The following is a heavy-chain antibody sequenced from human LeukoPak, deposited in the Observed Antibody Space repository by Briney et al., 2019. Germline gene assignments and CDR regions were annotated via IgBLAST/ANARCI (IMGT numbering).Heavy chain of an antibody. V-gene: IGHV1-2*02. CDR3: ARDDIVATITLD. Sequence: GASVKVSCKASGYTFTGYYMHWVRQAPGQGLEWMGWINPNSGGTNYAQKFQGRVTMTRDASISTAYMELSRLRSDDTAVYYCARDDIVATITLDWGQGTLVTVSS. CDR2: INPNSGGT. D-gene: IGHD5-12*01. J-gene: IGHJ4*02. CDR1: GYTFTGYY.